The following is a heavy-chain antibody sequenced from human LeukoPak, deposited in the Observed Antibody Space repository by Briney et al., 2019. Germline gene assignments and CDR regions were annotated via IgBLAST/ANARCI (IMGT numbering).Heavy chain of an antibody. V-gene: IGHV3-33*08. D-gene: IGHD4-17*01. CDR1: GFTFSNYG. Sequence: GGSLRLSCAASGFTFSNYGMHWVRQAPGKGLEWVAVMWYDGSNKYYADSVKGRFTISRDNSKNTLYLQMHSLRAEDTAVYYCARDEVTTPRDWGQGTLVTVSS. J-gene: IGHJ4*02. CDR2: MWYDGSNK. CDR3: ARDEVTTPRD.